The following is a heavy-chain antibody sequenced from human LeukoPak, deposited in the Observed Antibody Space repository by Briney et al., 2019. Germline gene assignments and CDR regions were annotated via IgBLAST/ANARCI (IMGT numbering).Heavy chain of an antibody. CDR1: GYTFTSYY. CDR3: ARGFEGAPPRD. J-gene: IGHJ4*02. V-gene: IGHV1-46*01. CDR2: INPSGGST. Sequence: ASVKVSCKASGYTFTSYYMHWVRQAPGQGLEWMGIINPSGGSTSYAQKFQGRVTMTRNTSISTAYMELSSLRSEDTAVYYCARGFEGAPPRDWGQGTLVTVSS. D-gene: IGHD1-26*01.